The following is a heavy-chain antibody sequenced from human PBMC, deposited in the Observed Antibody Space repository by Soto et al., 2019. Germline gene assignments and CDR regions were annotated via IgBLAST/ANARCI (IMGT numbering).Heavy chain of an antibody. V-gene: IGHV4-4*02. Sequence: ASETLSLTCAVSGGSISSSNWWSWVRQPPGKGLEWIGEIYHSGSTNYNPSLKSRVTISVDKSKNQFSLKLSSVTAADTAVYYCARDSKTYSYGDYWGQGTLVTVSS. D-gene: IGHD5-18*01. J-gene: IGHJ4*02. CDR1: GGSISSSNW. CDR2: IYHSGST. CDR3: ARDSKTYSYGDY.